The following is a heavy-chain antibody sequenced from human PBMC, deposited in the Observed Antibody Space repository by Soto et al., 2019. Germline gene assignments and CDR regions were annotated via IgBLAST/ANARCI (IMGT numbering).Heavy chain of an antibody. V-gene: IGHV3-23*01. CDR1: GFTFSNYA. CDR3: AKEQKGEILPTGGIDY. D-gene: IGHD3-10*01. J-gene: IGHJ4*02. Sequence: EVQLLESGGGLVQPGGSLRLSCVTSGFTFSNYAMNWVRQAPGKGLEWVAVISDSGADTYYADSVKGQFTISRDNSKSKLYLQMNSLRAEDTAVYYCAKEQKGEILPTGGIDYWGQGTLVTVSS. CDR2: ISDSGADT.